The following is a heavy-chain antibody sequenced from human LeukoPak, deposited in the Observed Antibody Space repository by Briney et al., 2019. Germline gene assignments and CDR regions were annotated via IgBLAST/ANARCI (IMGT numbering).Heavy chain of an antibody. CDR1: GYTFTSSY. J-gene: IGHJ3*02. CDR3: ARQRGGQYEDAFDI. CDR2: INPSGGTT. Sequence: ASVKVSCKASGYTFTSSYMHWVRQAPGQGFEWMGIINPSGGTTIYAQKFQGRVTMTRDTSTSTVYMELSSLRSEDTAVYYCARQRGGQYEDAFDIWGQGTMVTVSS. V-gene: IGHV1-46*01. D-gene: IGHD2-8*01.